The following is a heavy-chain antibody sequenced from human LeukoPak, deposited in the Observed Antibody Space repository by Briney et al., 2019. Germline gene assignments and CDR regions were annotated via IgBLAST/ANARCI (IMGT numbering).Heavy chain of an antibody. CDR2: ISSSGSTI. D-gene: IGHD4-17*01. Sequence: GGSLRLSCAASGFTFSDYYMGWIRQAPGKGLEWVSYISSSGSTIYYADSVKGRFTISRDNAKNSLYLQLNSLRAEDTAVYYCARDTTVTTVYLYYGMDVWGQGTTVTVSS. CDR1: GFTFSDYY. V-gene: IGHV3-11*01. J-gene: IGHJ6*02. CDR3: ARDTTVTTVYLYYGMDV.